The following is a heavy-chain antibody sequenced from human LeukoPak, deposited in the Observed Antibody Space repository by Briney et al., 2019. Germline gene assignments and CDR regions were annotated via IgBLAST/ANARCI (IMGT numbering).Heavy chain of an antibody. D-gene: IGHD2-15*01. V-gene: IGHV4-59*08. CDR3: ARPYCMSAGCYEIY. J-gene: IGHJ4*02. Sequence: SETLSLTCTVSGGSISGYSWSWIRQPPGKGLEYIGYIGYIYYNGSTNHNPSLKSRVTISLDSSKNVFSLRLTSVAAADTAIYYCARPYCMSAGCYEIYWGQGTLVTVSS. CDR1: GGSISGYS. CDR2: IYYNGST.